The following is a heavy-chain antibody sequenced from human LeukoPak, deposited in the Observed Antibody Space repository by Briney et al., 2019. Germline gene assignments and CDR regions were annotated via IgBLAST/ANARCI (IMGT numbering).Heavy chain of an antibody. CDR1: GFTFSNAW. V-gene: IGHV3-15*01. J-gene: IGHJ4*02. Sequence: GGSLRLSCAASGFTFSNAWMSWVRQAPGKGLEWVGRIKSKTDGGTTDYAAPVKGRFTISRDDSKNTLYLQMNSLKTEDTAVYYCTTSFIVATSLFDYWGQGTLVTVSS. D-gene: IGHD5-12*01. CDR2: IKSKTDGGTT. CDR3: TTSFIVATSLFDY.